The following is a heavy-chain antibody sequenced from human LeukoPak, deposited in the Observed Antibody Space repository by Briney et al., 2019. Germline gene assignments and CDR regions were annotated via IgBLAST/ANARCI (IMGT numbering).Heavy chain of an antibody. CDR3: ARGGEGLRLGELSSPFDY. CDR2: INPSGGST. V-gene: IGHV1-46*01. J-gene: IGHJ4*02. D-gene: IGHD3-16*02. Sequence: ASVKVSCKASGYTFTSYYMHWVRQAPGQGLEWMGIINPSGGSTSYAQKFQGRVTITADESTSTAYMELSSLRSEDTAVYYCARGGEGLRLGELSSPFDYWGQGTLVTVSS. CDR1: GYTFTSYY.